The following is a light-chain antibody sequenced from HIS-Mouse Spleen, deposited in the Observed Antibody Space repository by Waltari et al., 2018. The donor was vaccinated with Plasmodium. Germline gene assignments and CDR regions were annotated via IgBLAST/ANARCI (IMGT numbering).Light chain of an antibody. Sequence: SYELTQPLSVSVALGQTARITCGGNNIGSKNVHWYQQKPGQAPVLVIYRDRNRPSGISERFSGSNSGNTATLTISRAQAGDEADYYCQVWDSSTVFGGGTKLTVL. CDR2: RDR. J-gene: IGLJ3*02. CDR1: NIGSKN. CDR3: QVWDSSTV. V-gene: IGLV3-9*01.